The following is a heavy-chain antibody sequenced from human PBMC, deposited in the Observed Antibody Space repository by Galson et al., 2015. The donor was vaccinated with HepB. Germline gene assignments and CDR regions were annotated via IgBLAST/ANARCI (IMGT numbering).Heavy chain of an antibody. D-gene: IGHD3-22*01. Sequence: QSGAEVKKPGESLRISCTGSGYSFTSYWISWVCQMPGKGLEWMGRISPSDSYTNYRASFQGNVTISAGKSISTAYLQWSSLKASDTALYYCARISRESSGYVHLAEYFQYWGQGTLVTVSS. V-gene: IGHV5-10-1*01. CDR3: ARISRESSGYVHLAEYFQY. CDR1: GYSFTSYW. J-gene: IGHJ1*01. CDR2: ISPSDSYT.